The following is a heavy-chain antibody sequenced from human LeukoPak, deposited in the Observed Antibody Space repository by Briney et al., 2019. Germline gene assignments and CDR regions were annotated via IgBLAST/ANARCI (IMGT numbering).Heavy chain of an antibody. D-gene: IGHD6-19*01. CDR1: GFTFDDYA. CDR3: AGNVGYSSGWYGEADFDY. V-gene: IGHV3-9*01. J-gene: IGHJ4*02. CDR2: ISWNSGSI. Sequence: QPGRSLRLSCAASGFTFDDYAMHWVRHAPGKGLEWVSGISWNSGSIGYADSVKGRFTISRDNAKNSLYLQMNSLRAEDTAVYYCAGNVGYSSGWYGEADFDYWGQGTLVTVSS.